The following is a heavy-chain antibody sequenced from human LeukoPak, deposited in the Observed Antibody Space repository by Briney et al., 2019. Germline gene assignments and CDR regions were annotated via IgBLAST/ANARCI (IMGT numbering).Heavy chain of an antibody. D-gene: IGHD3-22*01. CDR2: ISTNVGST. Sequence: GGSLRPPCSASGFTFSSYAMHWVRQAPGKGLEYVSAISTNVGSTYYADSVKGRFTISRDNSKNTLYLQMNSLRAEDTAVYYCARSYYDSSGYQYYFDYWGQGTLVTVSS. CDR3: ARSYYDSSGYQYYFDY. J-gene: IGHJ4*02. CDR1: GFTFSSYA. V-gene: IGHV3-64*04.